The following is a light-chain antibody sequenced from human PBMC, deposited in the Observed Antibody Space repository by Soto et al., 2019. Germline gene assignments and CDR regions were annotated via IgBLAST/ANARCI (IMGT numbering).Light chain of an antibody. CDR3: SSYAGSNIYV. Sequence: QSALTQPLSASGSPGQSVTISCTGTSSDVGGYNYVPWYQQHPGKAPKLMIYEVSKRPSGVPDRFSGSKSGNTASLTVSGLQAEDEADYYCSSYAGSNIYVFGTGTKVTVL. CDR1: SSDVGGYNY. V-gene: IGLV2-8*01. J-gene: IGLJ1*01. CDR2: EVS.